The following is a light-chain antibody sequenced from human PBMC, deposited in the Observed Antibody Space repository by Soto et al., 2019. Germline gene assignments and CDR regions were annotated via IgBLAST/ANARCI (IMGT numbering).Light chain of an antibody. Sequence: EIVLTQSPATLSLSPGERATLSCRASQSVGSYLAWYQQIPGQAPRLLIYDASNRATGIPARFSGSGSGTDFTLTISSLEPADFAVYYCQHRSNWPTTFGGGTKVDIK. CDR3: QHRSNWPTT. CDR2: DAS. CDR1: QSVGSY. J-gene: IGKJ4*01. V-gene: IGKV3-11*01.